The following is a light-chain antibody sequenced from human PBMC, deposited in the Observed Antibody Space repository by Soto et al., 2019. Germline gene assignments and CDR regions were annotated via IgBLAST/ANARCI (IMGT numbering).Light chain of an antibody. V-gene: IGLV2-8*01. CDR3: SSYAGSNTVV. CDR2: GVA. CDR1: SSDVGGYNY. J-gene: IGLJ1*01. Sequence: QSALTQPPSASGSPGQSVTISCTGTSSDVGGYNYVSWFQQHPGKAPKVIIYGVANRPSGVPDRFSGSKSGNTASLTVSGLQAEDEAEYYCSSYAGSNTVVFGTGTKVTVL.